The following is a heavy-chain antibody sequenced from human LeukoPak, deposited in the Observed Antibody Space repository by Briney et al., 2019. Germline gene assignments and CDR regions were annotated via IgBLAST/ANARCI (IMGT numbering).Heavy chain of an antibody. Sequence: PSETLSLTCIVFVGSTSGYYWSWISTRPGEGRERSWYTYNSVITNKNPPLKRRVTLPGATTKNQFSLKLSSVTAADTAVYYCARHGDVRYFDWLKDGFDYWGQGTLVTVSS. J-gene: IGHJ4*02. CDR3: ARHGDVRYFDWLKDGFDY. CDR1: VGSTSGYY. V-gene: IGHV4-4*09. CDR2: TYNSVIT. D-gene: IGHD3-9*01.